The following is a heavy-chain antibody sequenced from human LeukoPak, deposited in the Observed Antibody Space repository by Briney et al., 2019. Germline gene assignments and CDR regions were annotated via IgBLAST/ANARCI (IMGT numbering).Heavy chain of an antibody. Sequence: PGGFLRLSCAASGFTFSSYAMSWVRQAPGKGLEWVSAISGSGGSTYYADSVKGRFTISRDNSKNTLYLQMNSLRAEDTAVYYCAKDLGHIFGSSTSVDCSGGSCYSSGAFDIWGQGTMVTVSS. CDR3: AKDLGHIFGSSTSVDCSGGSCYSSGAFDI. CDR1: GFTFSSYA. D-gene: IGHD2-15*01. CDR2: ISGSGGST. J-gene: IGHJ3*02. V-gene: IGHV3-23*01.